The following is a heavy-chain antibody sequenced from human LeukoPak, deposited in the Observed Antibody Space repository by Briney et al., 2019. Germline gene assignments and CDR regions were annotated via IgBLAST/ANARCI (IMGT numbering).Heavy chain of an antibody. J-gene: IGHJ6*03. V-gene: IGHV1-69*01. D-gene: IGHD2-2*02. CDR1: GGTFNTYA. CDR2: IIPVFRIA. CDR3: ARSLVGYCSSTSCYTFGHYYYYMDV. Sequence: ASVKVSCKASGGTFNTYAISWVRQAPGQGPEWMGGIIPVFRIANYAQKFQGRVTITADESTSTAYMELSSLRSEDTAVYYCARSLVGYCSSTSCYTFGHYYYYMDVWGKGTTVTVSS.